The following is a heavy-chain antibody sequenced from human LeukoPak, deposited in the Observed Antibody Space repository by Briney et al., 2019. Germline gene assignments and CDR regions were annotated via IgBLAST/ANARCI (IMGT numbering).Heavy chain of an antibody. J-gene: IGHJ4*02. CDR2: IYSSGST. CDR3: AKDVESSGWPRGYFHY. V-gene: IGHV3-66*01. Sequence: PGGSLRLSCAASGLTVSSNYMNWVRQAPGKGLEWVSVIYSSGSTYYADSVKGRFTISRDKSKNTLYLQMNSLRVEDTALYYCAKDVESSGWPRGYFHYWGQGTLVTVSS. D-gene: IGHD3-10*01. CDR1: GLTVSSNY.